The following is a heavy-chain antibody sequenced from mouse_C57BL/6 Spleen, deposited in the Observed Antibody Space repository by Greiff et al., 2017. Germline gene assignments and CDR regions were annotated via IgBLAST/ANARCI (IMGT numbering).Heavy chain of an antibody. J-gene: IGHJ3*01. CDR2: IDPSDSET. V-gene: IGHV1-52*01. CDR1: GYTFTSYW. CDR3: ARGYDYLPFAY. D-gene: IGHD2-4*01. Sequence: QVQLQQSGAELMKPGASVKLSCKATGYTFTSYWMHWVKQRPIQGLEWIGNIDPSDSETHYNQKFKDKATLTVDKSSSTAYMQLSSLTSEDSAVYYCARGYDYLPFAYWGQGTLVTVSA.